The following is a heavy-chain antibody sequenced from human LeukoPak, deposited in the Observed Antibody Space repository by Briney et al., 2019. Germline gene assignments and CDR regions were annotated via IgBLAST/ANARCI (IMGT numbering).Heavy chain of an antibody. J-gene: IGHJ4*02. CDR3: ARGRGADYGGNSGYFDY. CDR2: IWYDGSNK. V-gene: IGHV3-33*01. CDR1: GFTFSGFG. Sequence: HPGKSLRLSCAASGFTFSGFGMHWVRQAPGKGLEWVAVIWYDGSNKYYADSVKGRLTISRDNPKNTLYVQMNSLRAEDTAVYYCARGRGADYGGNSGYFDYWGQGTLVTVSS. D-gene: IGHD4-23*01.